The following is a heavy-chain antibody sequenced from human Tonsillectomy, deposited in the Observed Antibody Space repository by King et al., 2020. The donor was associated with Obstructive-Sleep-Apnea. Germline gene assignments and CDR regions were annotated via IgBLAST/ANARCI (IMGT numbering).Heavy chain of an antibody. V-gene: IGHV3-30*04. J-gene: IGHJ4*02. CDR2: ISYDGSNK. CDR3: ARDQRDYGDYVRYFDY. D-gene: IGHD4-17*01. Sequence: VQLVESGGGVVQPGRSLRLSCAASGFTFSSYAMHWVRQAPGKGLEWVSVISYDGSNKYYADSVKGRFTISRDNSKNTLFLQMNSLRAEDTAVYYCARDQRDYGDYVRYFDYWGQGTLVAVSS. CDR1: GFTFSSYA.